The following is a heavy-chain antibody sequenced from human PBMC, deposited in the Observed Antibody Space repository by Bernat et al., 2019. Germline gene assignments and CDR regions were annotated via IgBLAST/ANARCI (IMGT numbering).Heavy chain of an antibody. J-gene: IGHJ5*02. Sequence: QVQLQESGPGLVKPSETLSLTCTVSGGSISSYYWNWIRQPPGKGLEWIGYIYYSGSTNYNPSLKSRVTISVDTSKNQFSLKLSSVTAADTAVYYCARDGYSFGFNWFDPLGPGNPGHRLL. CDR3: ARDGYSFGFNWFDP. CDR2: IYYSGST. D-gene: IGHD5-18*01. V-gene: IGHV4-59*01. CDR1: GGSISSYY.